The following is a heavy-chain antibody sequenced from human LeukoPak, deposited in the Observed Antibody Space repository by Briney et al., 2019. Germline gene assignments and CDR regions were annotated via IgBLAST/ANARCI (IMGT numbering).Heavy chain of an antibody. V-gene: IGHV1-69*06. Sequence: SVKVSCKASGGTFSSYAISWVRQAPGQGLEWMGGIIPIFGTANYAQKFQGRVTMTEDTSTDTAYMELSSLRSEDTAVYYCATGYDSSACDYWGQGTLVTVSS. CDR1: GGTFSSYA. CDR3: ATGYDSSACDY. CDR2: IIPIFGTA. D-gene: IGHD3-22*01. J-gene: IGHJ4*02.